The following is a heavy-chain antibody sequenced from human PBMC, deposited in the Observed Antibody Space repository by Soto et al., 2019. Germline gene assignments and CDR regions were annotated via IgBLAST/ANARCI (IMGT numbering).Heavy chain of an antibody. D-gene: IGHD2-21*01. Sequence: EVQLVESGGGLVQPGGSLRLSCTASGITLSRDWMTWVRQAPGKGLEWVASIKPDGSGEYYLDSVKGRFTISRDNTKNSLYLQVNSLSAEDTAMYFCAKLLNGVIALDYWGQGTLVTVSS. CDR3: AKLLNGVIALDY. CDR1: GITLSRDW. CDR2: IKPDGSGE. V-gene: IGHV3-7*01. J-gene: IGHJ4*02.